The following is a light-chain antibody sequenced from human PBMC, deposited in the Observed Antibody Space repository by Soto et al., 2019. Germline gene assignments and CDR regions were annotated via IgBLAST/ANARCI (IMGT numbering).Light chain of an antibody. V-gene: IGKV3-15*01. Sequence: EIVMTQSPATLSVSPGERATLSCRASQSVSSNLAGYQQKPGQAPRRLIYGASTRATGIPARFSGSGSGTEFTLTISSMQSEDVAVYYCQQYNNWPPVTFGGGTKVEIK. CDR2: GAS. CDR1: QSVSSN. CDR3: QQYNNWPPVT. J-gene: IGKJ4*01.